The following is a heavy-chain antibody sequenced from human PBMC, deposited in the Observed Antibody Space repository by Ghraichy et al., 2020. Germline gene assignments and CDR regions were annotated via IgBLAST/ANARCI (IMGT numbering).Heavy chain of an antibody. V-gene: IGHV4-39*01. D-gene: IGHD6-13*01. CDR2: IYYSGST. CDR3: ARQTVAAGYYYYYGMDV. CDR1: GGSISISSYY. Sequence: SETLSLTCTVSGGSISISSYYWGWIRQPPGKGLEWIGNIYYSGSTYYNPSLKSRVTISVDTSKNQFSLKLSSVTAADTAVYYCARQTVAAGYYYYYGMDVWGQGTTVTVSS. J-gene: IGHJ6*02.